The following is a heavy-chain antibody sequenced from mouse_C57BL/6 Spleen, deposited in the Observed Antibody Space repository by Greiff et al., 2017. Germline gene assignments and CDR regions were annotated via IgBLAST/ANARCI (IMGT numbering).Heavy chain of an antibody. J-gene: IGHJ4*01. CDR2: IWTGGGT. CDR3: ARNVYYYGSSYNYAMDY. D-gene: IGHD1-1*01. CDR1: GFSLTSYA. Sequence: VQGVESGPGLVAPSQSLSITCTVSGFSLTSYAISWVRQPPGKGLEWLGVIWTGGGTNYNSALKSRLSISKDNSKSQVFLKMNSLQTDDTARYYCARNVYYYGSSYNYAMDYWGQGTSVTVSS. V-gene: IGHV2-9-1*01.